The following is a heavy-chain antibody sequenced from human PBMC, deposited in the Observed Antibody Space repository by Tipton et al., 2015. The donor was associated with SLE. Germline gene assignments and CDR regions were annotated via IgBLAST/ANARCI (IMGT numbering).Heavy chain of an antibody. D-gene: IGHD6-19*01. CDR1: GFTFSRSD. CDR2: IRYDGSDE. Sequence: GSLRLSCAASGFTFSRSDMNWVRQAPGKGLECVAFIRYDGSDEYYADSVKGRFTISRDNSKSTLYLQMSSLRAEDTAVYYCAQSIAVAGTGTFDYWGQGTLVTVSS. V-gene: IGHV3-30*02. J-gene: IGHJ4*02. CDR3: AQSIAVAGTGTFDY.